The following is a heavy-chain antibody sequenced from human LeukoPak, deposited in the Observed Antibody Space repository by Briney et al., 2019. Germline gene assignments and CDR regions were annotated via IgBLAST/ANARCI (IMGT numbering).Heavy chain of an antibody. CDR2: IYTGGTT. CDR3: ASGPTYDYVRVILY. J-gene: IGHJ4*02. D-gene: IGHD3-16*01. Sequence: GGSLTLSCAVSGFTVSGNYMTWVRQAPEKGLEWVSVIYTGGTTCYRDSVKGRFTISRHNSKNMVNLQMDSLRPEDTAVYYCASGPTYDYVRVILYWGQGTLVTVSS. V-gene: IGHV3-53*04. CDR1: GFTVSGNY.